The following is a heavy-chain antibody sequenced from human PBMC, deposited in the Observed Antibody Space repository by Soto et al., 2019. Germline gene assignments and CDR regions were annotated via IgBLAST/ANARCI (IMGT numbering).Heavy chain of an antibody. Sequence: QVQLVQSGAEVKKPGSSVKVSCKASGGTFGNNAISWVRQAPGQGLEWMGGIIPMLDIVHFAQKFQGRVTITADEFTSTVYMELSSVRSGDTAVYYCAREAAHEYFDYWGQGTPVTVSS. CDR3: AREAAHEYFDY. CDR2: IIPMLDIV. D-gene: IGHD6-25*01. V-gene: IGHV1-69*01. CDR1: GGTFGNNA. J-gene: IGHJ4*02.